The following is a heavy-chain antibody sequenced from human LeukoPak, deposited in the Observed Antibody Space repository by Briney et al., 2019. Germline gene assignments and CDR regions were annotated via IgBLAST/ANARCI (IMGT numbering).Heavy chain of an antibody. Sequence: GGALQISGKGSGFNFTSYWIGGVRPLPGKGLEWMGNIYPGDSDTRYSPSFQGQVTISADKSISTAYLQWSSLKASDTAMYYCARHVQGSPFDYWGQGTLVTVSS. CDR1: GFNFTSYW. D-gene: IGHD1-26*01. V-gene: IGHV5-51*01. CDR2: IYPGDSDT. CDR3: ARHVQGSPFDY. J-gene: IGHJ4*02.